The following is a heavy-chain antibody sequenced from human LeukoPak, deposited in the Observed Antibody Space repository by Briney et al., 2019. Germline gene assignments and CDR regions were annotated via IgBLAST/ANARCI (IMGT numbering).Heavy chain of an antibody. CDR1: GFTFSSYA. J-gene: IGHJ6*02. CDR2: ISGSGGST. CDR3: ARAPVAATPYYYYGMDV. V-gene: IGHV3-23*01. D-gene: IGHD2-15*01. Sequence: GGSLRLSCAASGFTFSSYAMSWVRQAPGKGLEWVSAISGSGGSTYYADSVKGRFTISRDNSKNTLYLQMNSLRAEDTAVYYCARAPVAATPYYYYGMDVWGQGTTVTVSS.